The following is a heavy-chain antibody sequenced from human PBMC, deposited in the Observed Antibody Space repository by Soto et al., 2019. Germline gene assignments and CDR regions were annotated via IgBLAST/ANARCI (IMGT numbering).Heavy chain of an antibody. CDR3: AKDQGMATITVYYYYGMDV. CDR1: GFTFSSYG. D-gene: IGHD5-12*01. J-gene: IGHJ6*02. CDR2: ISYDGSNK. V-gene: IGHV3-30*18. Sequence: GGSLRLSCAASGFTFSSYGMHWVRQAPGKGLEWVAVISYDGSNKYYADSVKGRFTISRDNSKNTLYLQMNSLRAEDTAVYYCAKDQGMATITVYYYYGMDVWGQGTTVTVSS.